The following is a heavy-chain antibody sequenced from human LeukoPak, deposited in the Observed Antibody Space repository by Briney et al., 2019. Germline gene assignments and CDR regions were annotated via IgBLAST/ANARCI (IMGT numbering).Heavy chain of an antibody. J-gene: IGHJ5*02. CDR2: IYTSGST. CDR3: ARRGYYDNWFDP. D-gene: IGHD3-22*01. Sequence: PSKTLSLTYTVSGGSISSYYWSWIRQPPGKGLEWIGYIYTSGSTNYNPSLKSRVTISVDTSKNQFSLKLSSVTAADTAVYYCARRGYYDNWFDPWGQGTLVTVSS. CDR1: GGSISSYY. V-gene: IGHV4-4*09.